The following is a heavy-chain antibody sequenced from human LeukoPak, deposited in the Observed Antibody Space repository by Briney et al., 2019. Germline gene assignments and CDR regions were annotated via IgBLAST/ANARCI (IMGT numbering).Heavy chain of an antibody. D-gene: IGHD3-22*01. V-gene: IGHV3-23*01. Sequence: GGSLRLSCAASVFTFSSYAMSWVRQAPGKGLEWVSAISGSGGSTYYADSVKGRFTISRDNSKNTLYLQMNSLRAEDTAVYYWAKDTWAYYDSSGYYSVPDYWGQGTLVTVSS. CDR2: ISGSGGST. CDR3: AKDTWAYYDSSGYYSVPDY. CDR1: VFTFSSYA. J-gene: IGHJ4*02.